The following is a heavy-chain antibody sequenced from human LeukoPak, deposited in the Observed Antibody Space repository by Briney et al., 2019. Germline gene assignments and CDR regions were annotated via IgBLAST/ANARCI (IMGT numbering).Heavy chain of an antibody. V-gene: IGHV3-21*01. Sequence: PGGSLRLSCAASGFTFSSYSMNWVRQAPGKGLEWVSSISSSSSYIYYADSVKGRFTISRDNAKNSLYLQMNSLRAEDTAVYYCARGDPPYYYYYMDVWGKGTTVTVS. J-gene: IGHJ6*03. CDR1: GFTFSSYS. CDR2: ISSSSSYI. CDR3: ARGDPPYYYYYMDV.